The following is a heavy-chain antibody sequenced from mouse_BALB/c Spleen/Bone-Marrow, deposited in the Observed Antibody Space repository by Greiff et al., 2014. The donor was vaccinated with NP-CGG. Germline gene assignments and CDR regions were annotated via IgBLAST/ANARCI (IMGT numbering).Heavy chain of an antibody. D-gene: IGHD1-2*01. CDR3: ARGDYGYHWYFDV. CDR2: IYPGDGDT. Sequence: VMLVESGAELARPGASVKLSCKASGYNFTTHWMQWVKQRPGQGPEWIGAIYPGDGDTRYTQKFKGKATLTADKSSSTAYMQLSDLASEDSAVYYCARGDYGYHWYFDVWGAGTTVTGSS. V-gene: IGHV1-87*01. CDR1: GYNFTTHW. J-gene: IGHJ1*01.